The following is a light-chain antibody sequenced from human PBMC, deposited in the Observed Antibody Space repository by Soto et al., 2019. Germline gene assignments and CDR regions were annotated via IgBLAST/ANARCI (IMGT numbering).Light chain of an antibody. V-gene: IGKV1-5*03. J-gene: IGKJ2*01. CDR2: RAS. CDR1: QSISNW. Sequence: DTPMTQSPSTLSASVGDRVTITCRARQSISNWLAWYQQKPGKAPKLLIYRASALESGVLSRFSGSGSGTEFTLTISSLQPDDFATYYCQQYSAYSHTFGQGTKLQI. CDR3: QQYSAYSHT.